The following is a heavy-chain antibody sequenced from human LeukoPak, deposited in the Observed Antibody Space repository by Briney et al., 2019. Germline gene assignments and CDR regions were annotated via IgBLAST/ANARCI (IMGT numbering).Heavy chain of an antibody. CDR1: GFTVSSNY. D-gene: IGHD3-22*01. V-gene: IGHV3-66*01. Sequence: PGGSLRLSCAASGFTVSSNYMSWVRQAPGKGLEWVSVIYSGGSTYYADSVKGRFTISRDNSKNTLYLQMNSLRAEDTAVYYCARELYYDSSGPSGAFDIWGQGTMVTVSS. J-gene: IGHJ3*02. CDR3: ARELYYDSSGPSGAFDI. CDR2: IYSGGST.